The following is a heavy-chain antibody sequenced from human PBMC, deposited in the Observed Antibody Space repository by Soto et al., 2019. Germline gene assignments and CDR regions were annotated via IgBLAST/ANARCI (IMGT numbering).Heavy chain of an antibody. J-gene: IGHJ6*02. D-gene: IGHD3-9*01. CDR1: GFTFSSYG. CDR2: IWYDGSNK. CDR3: ARDSGLRYFDWLSDYYGMDV. V-gene: IGHV3-33*01. Sequence: QVQLVESGGGVVQPGRSLRLSCAASGFTFSSYGMHWVRQAPGKGLEWVAVIWYDGSNKYYADSVKGRFTISRDNSKNTLYLQMNSLRAEDTAVYYCARDSGLRYFDWLSDYYGMDVWGQGTTVTVSS.